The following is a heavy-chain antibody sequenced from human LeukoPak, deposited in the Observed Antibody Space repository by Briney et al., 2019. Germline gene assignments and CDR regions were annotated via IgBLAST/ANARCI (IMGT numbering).Heavy chain of an antibody. CDR2: MYYSGST. J-gene: IGHJ4*02. V-gene: IGHV4-39*07. Sequence: PSETLSLTCAVSGDSIASTIHYWAWIRQPPGKGLEWIGSMYYSGSTYYNPSIKSRVTISVDKSNNQFSLKLNSVTAADTAVYFCARAVAYYLDYWGQGTLVTVSS. CDR1: GDSIASTIHY. D-gene: IGHD1-26*01. CDR3: ARAVAYYLDY.